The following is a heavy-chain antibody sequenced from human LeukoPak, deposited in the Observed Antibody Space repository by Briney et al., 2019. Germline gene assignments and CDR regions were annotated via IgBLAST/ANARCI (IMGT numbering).Heavy chain of an antibody. V-gene: IGHV4-34*01. CDR1: GGSFSGYY. Sequence: SSETLSLTCAVYGGSFSGYYWSWIRQPPGKGLEWIGEINHSGSTNYNPSLKSRVTISVDTSKNQFSLKLSSVTAADTAVYYCARGSGSPADFDYWGQGTLVTVSS. J-gene: IGHJ4*02. D-gene: IGHD1-26*01. CDR2: INHSGST. CDR3: ARGSGSPADFDY.